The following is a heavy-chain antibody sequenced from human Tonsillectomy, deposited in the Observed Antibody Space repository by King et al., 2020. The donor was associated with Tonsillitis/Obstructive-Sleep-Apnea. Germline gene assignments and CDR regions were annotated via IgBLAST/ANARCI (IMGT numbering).Heavy chain of an antibody. CDR2: IIPIFGTA. Sequence: VQLVQSGAEVKKPGSSVKVSCKASGGTFISYAISWVRQAPGQGLEWMGGIIPIFGTANYAQKFQGRVTITADESTSTAYMELSSLRSEDTAVYYCAIRGDFWDYYYYYMDVWGKGTTVTVSS. V-gene: IGHV1-69*01. CDR1: GGTFISYA. D-gene: IGHD3-3*01. J-gene: IGHJ6*03. CDR3: AIRGDFWDYYYYYMDV.